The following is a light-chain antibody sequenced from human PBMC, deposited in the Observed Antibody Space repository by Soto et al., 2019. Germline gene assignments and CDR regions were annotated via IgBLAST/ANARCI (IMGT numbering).Light chain of an antibody. CDR3: QQYDNLPS. CDR2: YAS. Sequence: DIQMTQSPSSLSASVGDRVTITFQASQDISNYLNWYQQKPGKAPKLLIYYASNLETGVPSRFSGSGSGTDFTFTISSLQPEDIATYYCQQYDNLPSFGGGTKVDIK. J-gene: IGKJ4*01. CDR1: QDISNY. V-gene: IGKV1-33*01.